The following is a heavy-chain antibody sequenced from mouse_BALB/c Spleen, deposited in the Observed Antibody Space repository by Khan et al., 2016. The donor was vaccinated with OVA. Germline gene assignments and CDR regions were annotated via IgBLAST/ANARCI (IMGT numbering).Heavy chain of an antibody. D-gene: IGHD2-3*01. V-gene: IGHV1S136*01. CDR1: GYTFTAYV. CDR3: AKSEGYDGWFAY. Sequence: EVQLQESGPELVKPGASVKMSCKASGYTFTAYVIQWVKQKPGQGLEWIGYIYPFNDDTKYNEQFKGKATLTSDKSSNTAYMELTTLTADDSAVYFCAKSEGYDGWFAYWGQGTLVTVSA. CDR2: IYPFNDDT. J-gene: IGHJ3*01.